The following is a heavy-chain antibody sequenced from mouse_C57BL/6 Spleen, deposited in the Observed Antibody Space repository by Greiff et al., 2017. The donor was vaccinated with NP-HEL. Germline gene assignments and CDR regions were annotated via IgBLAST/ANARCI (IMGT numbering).Heavy chain of an antibody. D-gene: IGHD2-14*01. CDR2: IYPGSGNT. V-gene: IGHV1-76*01. CDR1: GYTFTDYY. J-gene: IGHJ4*01. CDR3: ARSWGTEDAMDY. Sequence: QVQLKQSGAELVRPGASVKLSCKASGYTFTDYYINWVKQRPGQGLEWIARIYPGSGNTYYNEKFKGKATLTAEKSFSTAYMQLSSLTSEDSAVYFCARSWGTEDAMDYWGQGTSVTVSS.